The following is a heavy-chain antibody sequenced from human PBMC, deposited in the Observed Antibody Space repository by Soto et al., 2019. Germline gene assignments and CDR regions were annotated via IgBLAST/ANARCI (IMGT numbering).Heavy chain of an antibody. Sequence: EVQLLESGGGLVQPGGSLRLSCAASGFTFSSYAMSWVRQAPGKGLEWVSAISGSGGSTYYADSVKGRFTISRDNSKNTLYLQMNSLRAEDTAVYYCAKVGRSISGWYGRGWYFDLWGRGTLVTVSS. D-gene: IGHD6-19*01. V-gene: IGHV3-23*01. CDR2: ISGSGGST. CDR3: AKVGRSISGWYGRGWYFDL. CDR1: GFTFSSYA. J-gene: IGHJ2*01.